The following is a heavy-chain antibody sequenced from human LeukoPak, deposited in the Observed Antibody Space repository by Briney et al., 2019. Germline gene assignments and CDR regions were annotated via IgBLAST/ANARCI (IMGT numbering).Heavy chain of an antibody. V-gene: IGHV1-46*01. Sequence: GGSVKVSCKASGYNFISYDMHWVRQAPGQGLEWMGIFNPSGGSTSYAQKFQDRVTMTRDTSTSTVYMELSSLKPEDTAVYYCAREDVVLVDAVRYYYYGMDVWGQGTTVTVSS. CDR1: GYNFISYD. CDR2: FNPSGGST. CDR3: AREDVVLVDAVRYYYYGMDV. J-gene: IGHJ6*02. D-gene: IGHD2-8*01.